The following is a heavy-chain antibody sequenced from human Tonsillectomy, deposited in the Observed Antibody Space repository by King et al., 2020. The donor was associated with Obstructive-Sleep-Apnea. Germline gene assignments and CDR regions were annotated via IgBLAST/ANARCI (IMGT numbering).Heavy chain of an antibody. Sequence: VQLVESGAEVKKPGSSVKVSCKASGGTFSSYAISWLRQSPGQGLDWMRGIIPLFGTAHSAQMFQGRVKITADESTSTAYMGLSSLRSADTAVYYCARDGGNDSSGYYRDWFDPWGQGTLVTVSS. CDR2: IIPLFGTA. V-gene: IGHV1-69*01. CDR3: ARDGGNDSSGYYRDWFDP. D-gene: IGHD3-22*01. CDR1: GGTFSSYA. J-gene: IGHJ5*02.